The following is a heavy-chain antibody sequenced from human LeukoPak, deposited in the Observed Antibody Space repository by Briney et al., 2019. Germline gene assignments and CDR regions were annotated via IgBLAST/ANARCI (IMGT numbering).Heavy chain of an antibody. J-gene: IGHJ4*02. CDR1: GGSVSSGSYY. D-gene: IGHD3-22*01. CDR3: ARSKFSYYYDSSGYYYDY. CDR2: IYYSGST. Sequence: SETLSLTCTVSGGSVSSGSYYWSWIRQPPGKGLEWIGYIYYSGSTNYNPSLKSRVTISVDTSKNQFSLKLSSVTAADTAVYYCARSKFSYYYDSSGYYYDYWGQGTLVTVSS. V-gene: IGHV4-61*01.